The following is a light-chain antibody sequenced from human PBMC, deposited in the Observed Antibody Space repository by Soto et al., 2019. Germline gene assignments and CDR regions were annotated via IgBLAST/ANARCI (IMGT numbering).Light chain of an antibody. CDR2: AAS. CDR1: QSISSY. V-gene: IGKV1-39*01. J-gene: IGKJ1*01. CDR3: QQSYCTPVT. Sequence: DIQMTQSPSSLSASVGDRVTITCRASQSISSYLNWYPQKPGKAPKLLIYAASSLQSGVPSRFRGSGSGTDFTLTISSLKPEYFATYHCQQSYCTPVTFGQGTKVQIK.